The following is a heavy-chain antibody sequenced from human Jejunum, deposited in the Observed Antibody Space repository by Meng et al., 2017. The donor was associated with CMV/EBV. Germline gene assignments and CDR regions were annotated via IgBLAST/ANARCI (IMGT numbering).Heavy chain of an antibody. J-gene: IGHJ4*02. CDR3: ASFDHIPRRNYFDY. V-gene: IGHV4-30-4*01. Sequence: QGLLHESGPGLVGPSQTLSLTCTVSGGSMSSGNYYWSWIRQPPGKGLEWIGYIHHSGSAYYNPSLKSRVSISVDTSKNQFSLNLNSMTAADTAVYYCASFDHIPRRNYFDYWGQGTLVTVSS. D-gene: IGHD2-21*01. CDR2: IHHSGSA. CDR1: GGSMSSGNYY.